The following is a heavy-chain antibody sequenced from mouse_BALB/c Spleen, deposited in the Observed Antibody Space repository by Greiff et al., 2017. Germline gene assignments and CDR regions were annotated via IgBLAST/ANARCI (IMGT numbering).Heavy chain of an antibody. V-gene: IGHV5-6-3*01. CDR3: ARANYGNYYAMDY. Sequence: EVKLMESGGGLVQPGGSLKLSCAASGFTFSSYGMSWVRQTPDKRLELVATINSNGGSTYYPDSVKGRFTISRDNAKNTLYLQMSSLKSEDTAMYYCARANYGNYYAMDYWGQGTSVTVSS. CDR1: GFTFSSYG. CDR2: INSNGGST. J-gene: IGHJ4*01. D-gene: IGHD2-1*01.